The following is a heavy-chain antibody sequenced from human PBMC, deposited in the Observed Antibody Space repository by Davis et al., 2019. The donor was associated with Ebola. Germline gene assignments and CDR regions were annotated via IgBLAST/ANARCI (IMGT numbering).Heavy chain of an antibody. D-gene: IGHD2-15*01. CDR2: IYYSGST. Sequence: SETLSLTCAVSGGSISSYYWSWIRQPPGKGLEWIGSIYYSGSTNYNPSLKSRVTISVDTSKNQFSLKLSSVTAADTAVYYCARLGEYCSGGSCYSGLDYWGQGTLVTVSS. V-gene: IGHV4-59*08. CDR3: ARLGEYCSGGSCYSGLDY. J-gene: IGHJ4*02. CDR1: GGSISSYY.